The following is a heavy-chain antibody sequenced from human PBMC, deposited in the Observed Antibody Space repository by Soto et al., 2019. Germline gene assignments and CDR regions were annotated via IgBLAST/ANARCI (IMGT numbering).Heavy chain of an antibody. CDR2: IYYSGST. D-gene: IGHD3-22*01. CDR3: ARRGRYYSYFDY. Sequence: SETLSLTCTVSGGSISSGDSYWSWIRQPPGKGLEWIGDIYYSGSTYYNPSLKSRLSTSVDTSMNQFSLKLTSVSAADTAVYYCARRGRYYSYFDYWGQGTLVTVSS. CDR1: GGSISSGDSY. V-gene: IGHV4-30-4*01. J-gene: IGHJ4*02.